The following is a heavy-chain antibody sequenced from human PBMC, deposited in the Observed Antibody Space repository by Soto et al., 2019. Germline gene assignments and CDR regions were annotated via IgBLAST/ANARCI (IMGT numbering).Heavy chain of an antibody. J-gene: IGHJ4*02. Sequence: GGSLRLSCAASGFTFSSYGMHWVRQAPGKGLEWVAVIWYDGSNKYYADSVKGRFTISRDNSKNTLYLQMNSLRAEDTAVYYCARDLDSLYYFDYWGQGTLVTVSS. CDR3: ARDLDSLYYFDY. V-gene: IGHV3-33*01. CDR2: IWYDGSNK. CDR1: GFTFSSYG. D-gene: IGHD1-1*01.